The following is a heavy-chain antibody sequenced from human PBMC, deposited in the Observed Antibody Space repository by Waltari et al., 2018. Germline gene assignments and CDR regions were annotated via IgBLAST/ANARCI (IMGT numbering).Heavy chain of an antibody. CDR2: INHSGIT. J-gene: IGHJ5*02. V-gene: IGHV4-34*01. Sequence: QVQLQQWGAGLLKPSETLSLTCAVYGGSFSGYYWSWIRQPPGRGLEWIGEINHSGITNYNPALKSRVTVAVDTSRNQFSLKMSSVTAADTAVYYCARLERKYRGGSYGNWFDPWGQGTLVTVSS. CDR1: GGSFSGYY. D-gene: IGHD1-26*01. CDR3: ARLERKYRGGSYGNWFDP.